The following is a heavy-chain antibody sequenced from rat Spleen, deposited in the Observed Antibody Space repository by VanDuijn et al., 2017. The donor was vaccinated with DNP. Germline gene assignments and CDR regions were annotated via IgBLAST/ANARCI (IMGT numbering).Heavy chain of an antibody. V-gene: IGHV5-22*01. CDR3: ARPIYNNQGGFAY. CDR2: IGSPAYAP. CDR1: GFTFSAYY. D-gene: IGHD1-10*01. Sequence: EVQLVESGGGLVQPGRSLKLSCAASGFTFSAYYMAWVRQAPAKGLEWVAYIGSPAYAPYYADSVKGRFTISRDNAKSTLYLQMNSLRSEDMATYYCARPIYNNQGGFAYWGQGTLVTVSS. J-gene: IGHJ3*01.